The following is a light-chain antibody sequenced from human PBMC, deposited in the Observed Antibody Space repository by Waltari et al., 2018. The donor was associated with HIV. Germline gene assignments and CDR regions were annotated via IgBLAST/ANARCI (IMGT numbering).Light chain of an antibody. CDR3: QSYDSRNHVV. CDR1: SGSVASNY. CDR2: EDN. J-gene: IGLJ2*01. V-gene: IGLV6-57*01. Sequence: NFMLTQPHSVSESPGKTVTISCTRSSGSVASNYVQWYQQRPGSSPTTVIYEDNQRPFGFPYRFSGSIAGCSNSASLTSSGLKTEDEAAYYCQSYDSRNHVVFGGGTKRTVL.